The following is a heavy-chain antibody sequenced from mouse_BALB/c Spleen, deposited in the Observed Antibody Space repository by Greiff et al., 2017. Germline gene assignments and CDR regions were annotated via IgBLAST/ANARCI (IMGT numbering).Heavy chain of an antibody. Sequence: QVHVKQSGAELAKPGASVKMSCKASGYTFTSYWMHWVNQRPGQGLEWIGYINPSTGYTEYNQKFKDKATLTADKSSSTAYMQLSSLTSKDTAVYYCARDYDFLDYWGQGTTLTVSS. CDR1: GYTFTSYW. J-gene: IGHJ2*01. V-gene: IGHV1-7*01. CDR3: ARDYDFLDY. D-gene: IGHD2-4*01. CDR2: INPSTGYT.